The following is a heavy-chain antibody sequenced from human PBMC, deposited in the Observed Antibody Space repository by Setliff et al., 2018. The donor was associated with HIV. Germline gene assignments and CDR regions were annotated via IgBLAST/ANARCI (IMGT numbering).Heavy chain of an antibody. V-gene: IGHV5-51*01. CDR2: IYPDDSDT. Sequence: GESLKISCKGSGYSFTTYWITWMRQMPGKGLEWMAMIYPDDSDTRFSPSFQGQVSLSVDKSATTAYLHWSSLKASDTAIYYCARRSVSHGNGFDLWGQGTLVTVSS. D-gene: IGHD3-10*01. CDR1: GYSFTTYW. J-gene: IGHJ3*01. CDR3: ARRSVSHGNGFDL.